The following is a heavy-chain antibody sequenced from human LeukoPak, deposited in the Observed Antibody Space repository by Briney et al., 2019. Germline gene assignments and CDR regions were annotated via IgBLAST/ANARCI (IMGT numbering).Heavy chain of an antibody. J-gene: IGHJ4*02. V-gene: IGHV4-34*01. CDR1: GGSFSGYY. Sequence: SETLSLTCAVYGGSFSGYYWSWIRQPPGKGLEWIGEINHSGSTNYNPSLKSRVTISADTSKNQFSLKLSSVTAADTAVYYCARVRMAVAGTTDFDYWGQGTLVTVSS. D-gene: IGHD6-19*01. CDR3: ARVRMAVAGTTDFDY. CDR2: INHSGST.